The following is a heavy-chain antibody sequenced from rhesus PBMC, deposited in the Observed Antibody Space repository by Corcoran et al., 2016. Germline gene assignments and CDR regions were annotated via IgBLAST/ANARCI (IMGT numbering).Heavy chain of an antibody. Sequence: QLLLQESGPGLVKPSETLSVTCAVSGGSISSSYWSWIRQAPGKGLGWIGYIYGSGSSTNYNPSLKSRVTLSVETSKNQLSLKLSSVTAADTAVYYCASAQDIAGSRYFDYWGQGVLVTVSS. CDR2: IYGSGSST. J-gene: IGHJ4*01. CDR1: GGSISSSY. CDR3: ASAQDIAGSRYFDY. D-gene: IGHD5-36*01. V-gene: IGHV4-169*02.